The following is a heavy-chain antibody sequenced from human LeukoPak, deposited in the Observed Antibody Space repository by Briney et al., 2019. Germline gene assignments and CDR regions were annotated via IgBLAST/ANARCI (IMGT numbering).Heavy chain of an antibody. CDR2: IYTSGSS. J-gene: IGHJ6*02. Sequence: SETLSLTCTVSGGSISSYYWSWIRQPAGKGLEWIGRIYTSGSSNYNPSLKSRVTMSVDTSKNHFSLKLSSVTAAGTAVYYCARDYGDYGDYYYAMDVWGQGTTVTVSS. V-gene: IGHV4-4*07. CDR1: GGSISSYY. CDR3: ARDYGDYGDYYYAMDV. D-gene: IGHD4-17*01.